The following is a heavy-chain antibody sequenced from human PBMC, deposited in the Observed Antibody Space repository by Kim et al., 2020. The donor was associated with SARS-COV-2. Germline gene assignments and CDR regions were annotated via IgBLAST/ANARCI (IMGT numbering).Heavy chain of an antibody. Sequence: GGSLRLSCAASGFTFSSYAMSWVRQAPGKGLEWVSAISGSGGRTYYADSVKGRFTITRDKSKKTLYLQMNSMRAEDTAVYYCAKDLDYYGSGSYYFPIDYWGQGPLVTVSS. D-gene: IGHD3-10*01. V-gene: IGHV3-23*01. J-gene: IGHJ4*02. CDR3: AKDLDYYGSGSYYFPIDY. CDR2: ISGSGGRT. CDR1: GFTFSSYA.